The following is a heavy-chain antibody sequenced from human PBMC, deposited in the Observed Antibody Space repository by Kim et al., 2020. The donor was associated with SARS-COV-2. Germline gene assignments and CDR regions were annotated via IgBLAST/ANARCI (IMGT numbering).Heavy chain of an antibody. V-gene: IGHV4-61*01. CDR2: IYFIGTA. J-gene: IGHJ4*02. CDR3: ARHGRSSSTFDL. Sequence: SETLSLTCSVSGDSVSSGRYYWSWIRQPPGKGLEWLGYIYFIGTANYNPSLKSRVTISRDTSKNQFSLQLTSVTAADTAFYYCARHGRSSSTFDLWGPGTLVTGSS. CDR1: GDSVSSGRYY. D-gene: IGHD6-13*01.